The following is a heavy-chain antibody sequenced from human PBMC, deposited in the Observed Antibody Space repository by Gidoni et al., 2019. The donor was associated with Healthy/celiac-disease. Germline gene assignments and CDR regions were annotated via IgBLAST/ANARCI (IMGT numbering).Heavy chain of an antibody. D-gene: IGHD3-22*01. Sequence: EVQLVESGGGLVKPGGSLRLSCAASGFTLSSYSMNWVRQAPGKGLDWVSSISSSSSYIYYADSVKGRVTISRDNAKNSLYLQRNSLRAEDTAVYYCARDCLDYDSSGYHCRGFDIWGQGTMVTVSS. J-gene: IGHJ3*02. CDR2: ISSSSSYI. CDR1: GFTLSSYS. CDR3: ARDCLDYDSSGYHCRGFDI. V-gene: IGHV3-21*01.